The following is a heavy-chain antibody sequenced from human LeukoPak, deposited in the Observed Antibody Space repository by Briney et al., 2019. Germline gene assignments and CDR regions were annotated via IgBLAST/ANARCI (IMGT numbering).Heavy chain of an antibody. CDR2: ISSSSSYI. CDR1: GFTFSSYS. J-gene: IGHJ5*02. V-gene: IGHV3-21*01. Sequence: GGSLRLSCAASGFTFSSYSMNWVRQAPGKGLEWVSSISSSSSYIYYADPVKGRFTISRDNAKNSLYLQMNSLRAEDTAVYYCARGLPRGYSYGQNWFDPWGQGTLVTVSS. D-gene: IGHD5-18*01. CDR3: ARGLPRGYSYGQNWFDP.